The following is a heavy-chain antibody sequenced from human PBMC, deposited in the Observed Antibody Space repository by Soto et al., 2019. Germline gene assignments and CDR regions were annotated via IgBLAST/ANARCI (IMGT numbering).Heavy chain of an antibody. V-gene: IGHV3-7*01. Sequence: GGSLRLSCAASGFTFSSYWMSWVRQAPGKGLEWVANIKQDGSEKYYVDSVKGRFTISRDNAKNSLYLQMNSLRAEDTAVYYCARVVRGSYRPYYSYYYMDVWGKGTTVTVSS. D-gene: IGHD3-16*02. CDR3: ARVVRGSYRPYYSYYYMDV. CDR2: IKQDGSEK. J-gene: IGHJ6*03. CDR1: GFTFSSYW.